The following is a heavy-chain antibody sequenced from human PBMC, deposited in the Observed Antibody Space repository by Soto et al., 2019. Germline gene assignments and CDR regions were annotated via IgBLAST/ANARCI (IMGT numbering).Heavy chain of an antibody. D-gene: IGHD5-12*01. J-gene: IGHJ4*02. CDR1: GFRFRGYA. Sequence: PGGSLRLSCVTSGFRFRGYAMHWVRQAPGKGLEWVAVESFDGSQKYYLDSVRGRFSISRDDSLSTLYLQMNNLTPQDTGVYYCARDLGGYVHPWANFDYWGQGTLVTVSS. CDR2: ESFDGSQK. CDR3: ARDLGGYVHPWANFDY. V-gene: IGHV3-30-3*01.